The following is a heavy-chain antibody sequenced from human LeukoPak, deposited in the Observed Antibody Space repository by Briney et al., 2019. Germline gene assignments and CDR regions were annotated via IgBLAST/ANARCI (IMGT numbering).Heavy chain of an antibody. J-gene: IGHJ4*02. CDR3: ARDGWATSDY. Sequence: PLETLSLTCTVSGGSISNYYWSWIRQPPGKGLEWVANIKQDGSEKYYVDSVKGRFTISRDNAKNSLYLQMNSLRAEDTAVYYCARDGWATSDYWGQGTLVTVSS. CDR1: GGSISNYY. CDR2: IKQDGSEK. V-gene: IGHV3-7*01. D-gene: IGHD3-10*01.